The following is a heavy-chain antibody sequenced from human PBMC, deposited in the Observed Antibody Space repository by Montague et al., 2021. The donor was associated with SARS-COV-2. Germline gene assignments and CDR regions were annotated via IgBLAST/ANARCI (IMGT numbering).Heavy chain of an antibody. V-gene: IGHV3-48*03. Sequence: SRRLSWSASGFTFSSYEMNWVRQAPGKGLEWVSYISSSGSTIYYADSVKGRFTISRDNAKNSLYLQMNSLRAEDTAVYYCARDIAVAGTSFDYWGQGTLVTVSS. CDR1: GFTFSSYE. CDR2: ISSSGSTI. D-gene: IGHD6-19*01. J-gene: IGHJ4*02. CDR3: ARDIAVAGTSFDY.